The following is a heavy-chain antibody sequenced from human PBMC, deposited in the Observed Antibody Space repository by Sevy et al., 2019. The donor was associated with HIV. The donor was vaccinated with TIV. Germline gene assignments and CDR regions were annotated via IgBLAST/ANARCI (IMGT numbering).Heavy chain of an antibody. CDR1: GGSISSGGYY. D-gene: IGHD2-2*01. CDR2: IYYSGST. Sequence: SETLSLTCTVSGGSISSGGYYWSWIRQHPGKGLEWIGYIYYSGSTYYNPSLKSRVTISVDTSKNQFSLKLSSVTPADTAVYYCARERRGYCSSTSCENWFDPWGQGTLVTVSS. V-gene: IGHV4-31*03. CDR3: ARERRGYCSSTSCENWFDP. J-gene: IGHJ5*02.